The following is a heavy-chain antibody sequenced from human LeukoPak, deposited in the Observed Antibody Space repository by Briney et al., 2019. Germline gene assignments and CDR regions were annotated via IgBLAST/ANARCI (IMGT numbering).Heavy chain of an antibody. CDR3: ARSDYSNFFDY. V-gene: IGHV5-10-1*01. J-gene: IGHJ4*02. CDR2: IDPSDSYS. Sequence: GESLKISCKGSGYSFTNYWISWVRQMPGKGLEWMGKIDPSDSYSNYSPSFRGHVTISADKSISTAYLQWSSLKASDTAMYYCARSDYSNFFDYWGQGTLVTVSS. CDR1: GYSFTNYW. D-gene: IGHD4-11*01.